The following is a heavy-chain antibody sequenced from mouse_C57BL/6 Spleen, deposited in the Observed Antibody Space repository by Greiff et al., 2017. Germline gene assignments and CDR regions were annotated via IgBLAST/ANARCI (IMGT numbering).Heavy chain of an antibody. J-gene: IGHJ1*03. V-gene: IGHV1-82*01. D-gene: IGHD1-1*01. CDR1: GYAFSSSW. CDR3: ARSPSYYGSIYWYFDV. CDR2: IYPGDGDT. Sequence: VQLQQSGPELVKPGASVKISCKASGYAFSSSWMNWVKQRPGKGLEWIGRIYPGDGDTNYNGKFKGKATLTADKSSSTAYMQLSSLTSEDSAVYFCARSPSYYGSIYWYFDVWGTGTTVTVSS.